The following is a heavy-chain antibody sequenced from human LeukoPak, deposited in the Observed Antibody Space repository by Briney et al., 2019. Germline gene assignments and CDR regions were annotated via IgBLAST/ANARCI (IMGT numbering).Heavy chain of an antibody. CDR1: GFTFSSHS. D-gene: IGHD6-19*01. CDR3: ARSNTAVAGGMDV. Sequence: GGSLRLSCAVSGFTFSSHSINWVRQPPGKRLEWVSSISSSSIYIYYPYSVKVRFTISRDNAKNSLYLQMNSLRAEDTAVYYCARSNTAVAGGMDVWGKGTTVTVSS. J-gene: IGHJ6*04. CDR2: ISSSSIYI. V-gene: IGHV3-21*01.